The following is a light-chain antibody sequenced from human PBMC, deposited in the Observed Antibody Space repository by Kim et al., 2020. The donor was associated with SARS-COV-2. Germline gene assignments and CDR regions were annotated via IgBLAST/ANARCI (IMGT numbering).Light chain of an antibody. Sequence: LSPGERATLSCRASQTVSSYLAWYQQKPGQAPRLLIYDASSRATGIPARFSGSGSGTDFTLTISSLEPEDFAVYYCQQRSDWPITFGQGTRLEIK. CDR2: DAS. CDR3: QQRSDWPIT. V-gene: IGKV3-11*01. CDR1: QTVSSY. J-gene: IGKJ5*01.